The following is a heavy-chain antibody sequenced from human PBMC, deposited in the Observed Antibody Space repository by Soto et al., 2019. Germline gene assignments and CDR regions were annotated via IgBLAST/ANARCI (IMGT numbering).Heavy chain of an antibody. CDR1: GFTFSSYG. Sequence: GGSLRLSCAASGFTFSSYGMHWVRQAPGKGLEWVAVIWYDGSNKYYADSVKGRFTISRDNSKNTLYLQMNSLRAEDTAVYYCARGLGGGLYYYYYMDVWGKGTTVTVSS. V-gene: IGHV3-33*01. CDR2: IWYDGSNK. J-gene: IGHJ6*03. D-gene: IGHD3-10*01. CDR3: ARGLGGGLYYYYYMDV.